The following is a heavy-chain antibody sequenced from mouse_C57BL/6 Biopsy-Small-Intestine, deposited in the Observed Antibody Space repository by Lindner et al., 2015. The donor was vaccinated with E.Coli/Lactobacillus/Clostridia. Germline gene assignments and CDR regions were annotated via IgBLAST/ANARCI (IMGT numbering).Heavy chain of an antibody. CDR3: ARLGYCNGASCYPTAPDF. CDR2: IIPMFGTP. V-gene: IGHV1S126*01. CDR1: ADTFTRYA. D-gene: IGHD1-1*02. Sequence: SVKVSCKTPADTFTRYAISWVRQAPGQGLEWMGGIIPMFGTPTTAQMFQDRLTVTADKSTKTAYMELTSLRPDDTAVYYCARLGYCNGASCYPTAPDFWGQGTLVIVSS. J-gene: IGHJ4*01.